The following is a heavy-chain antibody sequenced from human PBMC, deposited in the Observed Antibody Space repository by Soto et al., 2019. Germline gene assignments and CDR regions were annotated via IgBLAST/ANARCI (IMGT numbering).Heavy chain of an antibody. J-gene: IGHJ6*02. D-gene: IGHD3-3*01. Sequence: QVQLVESGGGVVQPGRSLRLSCTASGFTFESYGMHWVRQAPGKGLEWLAYISHEGVMKFYAGSVKGRFTISRDNSKNTLYLQLRSLSPDDTVVYYCGKGEGRGWSRDHFYYYEMEVWGRGTTVTVSS. V-gene: IGHV3-30*18. CDR3: GKGEGRGWSRDHFYYYEMEV. CDR1: GFTFESYG. CDR2: ISHEGVMK.